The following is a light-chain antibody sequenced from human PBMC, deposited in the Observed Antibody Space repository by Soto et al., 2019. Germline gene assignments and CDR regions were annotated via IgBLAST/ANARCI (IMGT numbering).Light chain of an antibody. Sequence: EIVLTQSPGTLSLSPGERATLSCRTSQSVSSTYLAWYQQKPGQAPRLLIYGASSRATGIPDRFSGSGSGTEFTLTISSLQSEDFAVYYCQQYSNWPPVTFGQGTKVEIK. V-gene: IGKV3-20*01. CDR2: GAS. CDR1: QSVSSTY. CDR3: QQYSNWPPVT. J-gene: IGKJ1*01.